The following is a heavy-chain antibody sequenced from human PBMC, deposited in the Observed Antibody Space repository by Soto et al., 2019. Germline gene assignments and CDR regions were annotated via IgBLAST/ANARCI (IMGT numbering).Heavy chain of an antibody. CDR2: IVVGSGDT. CDR1: GFTFSSSS. J-gene: IGHJ6*02. CDR3: AAERLLYGWGI. Sequence: ASVKVSCKASGFTFSSSSVQWVRQARGQRLEWIGWIVVGSGDTNYAQKFQERVTITRDMSTTTAYMDLSSLRSEDTAVYYCAAERLLYGWGIWGQETTVTVSS. V-gene: IGHV1-58*01.